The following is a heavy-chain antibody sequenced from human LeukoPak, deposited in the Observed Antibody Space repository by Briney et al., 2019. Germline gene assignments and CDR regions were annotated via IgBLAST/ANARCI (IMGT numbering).Heavy chain of an antibody. Sequence: SVKVSCKASGGTFSSYAISWVRQAPGQGLEWMGGIIPIFGTANYAQKFQGRVTITADESTSTAYMELSSLRSGDTAVYYCARARRLGDLDFVWGQGTLVTVSS. D-gene: IGHD3-16*01. J-gene: IGHJ4*02. V-gene: IGHV1-69*01. CDR1: GGTFSSYA. CDR2: IIPIFGTA. CDR3: ARARRLGDLDFV.